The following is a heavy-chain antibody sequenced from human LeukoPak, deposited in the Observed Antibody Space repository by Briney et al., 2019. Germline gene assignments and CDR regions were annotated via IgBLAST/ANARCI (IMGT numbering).Heavy chain of an antibody. CDR3: ARDAGSDPNRVVQFDH. CDR2: IYYRGRS. J-gene: IGHJ4*02. V-gene: IGHV4-61*01. D-gene: IGHD3-3*01. CDR1: GGSVSSGHDY. Sequence: PSETLSLTCTVSGGSVSSGHDYWSWIRQPPGKGLEWIGKIYYRGRSNYNPYLKSRVTISVDTSKNQFSLKLSSVTAADTAVYCCARDAGSDPNRVVQFDHWGLGTLVTVSS.